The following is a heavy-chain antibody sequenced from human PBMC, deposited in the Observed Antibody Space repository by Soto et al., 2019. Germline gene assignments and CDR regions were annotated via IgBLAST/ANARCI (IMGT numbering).Heavy chain of an antibody. CDR1: GGSISSGDYY. D-gene: IGHD1-1*01. CDR3: ARGPHYWNERGWFDP. V-gene: IGHV4-30-4*01. CDR2: IYYSGTT. Sequence: PSETLSLTCTVSGGSISSGDYYWSWIRQPPGKGLEWIGYIYYSGTTYYNPSLKSRVTISVDTYKNQYSLKLSSVTAAATAEYYCARGPHYWNERGWFDPWGQGTLVTVSS. J-gene: IGHJ5*02.